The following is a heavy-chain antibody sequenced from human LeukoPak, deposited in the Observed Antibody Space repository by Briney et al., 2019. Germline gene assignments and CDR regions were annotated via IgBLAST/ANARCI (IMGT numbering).Heavy chain of an antibody. Sequence: GGSLRLSCAAPGFTFSNAWMSWVRQAPGKGLEWVGRIKSKTDGGTTDYAAPVKGRFTISRDDPKNTLYLQMNSLKTEDTAVYYCTTRGGSWYGGDYWGQGTLVTVSS. CDR3: TTRGGSWYGGDY. CDR1: GFTFSNAW. J-gene: IGHJ4*02. D-gene: IGHD6-13*01. V-gene: IGHV3-15*01. CDR2: IKSKTDGGTT.